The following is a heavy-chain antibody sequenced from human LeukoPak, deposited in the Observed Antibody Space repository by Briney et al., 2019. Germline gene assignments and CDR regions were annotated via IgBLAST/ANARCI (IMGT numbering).Heavy chain of an antibody. Sequence: PSETLSLTCAVYGGSFSGYYWSWIRQPPGKGLEWIGEINHSGSTNYNPSLKSRVTISVDTSKNQFSLKLSSVTAADTAVYYFARGRYYDILTGYPRGRYMDVWGKGTTVTVSS. CDR2: INHSGST. CDR1: GGSFSGYY. J-gene: IGHJ6*03. CDR3: ARGRYYDILTGYPRGRYMDV. D-gene: IGHD3-9*01. V-gene: IGHV4-34*01.